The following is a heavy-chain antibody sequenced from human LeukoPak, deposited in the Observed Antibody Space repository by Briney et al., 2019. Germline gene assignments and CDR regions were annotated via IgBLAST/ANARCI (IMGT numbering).Heavy chain of an antibody. J-gene: IGHJ4*02. CDR3: ARDQGGGYSYGWQSFDY. D-gene: IGHD5-18*01. CDR1: GFTFSSYS. CDR2: ISSSSSTI. V-gene: IGHV3-48*04. Sequence: GGSLRLSCAASGFTFSSYSMNWVRQAPGKGLEWVSYISSSSSTIYYADSVKGRFTISRDNAKNSLYLQMNSLRAEDTAVYYCARDQGGGYSYGWQSFDYWGQGTLVTVSS.